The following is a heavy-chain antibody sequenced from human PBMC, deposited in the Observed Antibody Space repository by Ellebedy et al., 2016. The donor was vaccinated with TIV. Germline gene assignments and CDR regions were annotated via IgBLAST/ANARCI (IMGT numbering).Heavy chain of an antibody. J-gene: IGHJ4*01. CDR1: GFTFTDFD. CDR3: ARGSDYHLYFDY. V-gene: IGHV3-11*01. Sequence: GGSLRLSCAASGFTFTDFDLGWVRQAPGSGLEWVSYISSSGRTQYYADSVKGRFPISRDNARNSLYLQLNNLRGEDAAVYYCARGSDYHLYFDYWGHGNLVTVSA. D-gene: IGHD4-17*01. CDR2: ISSSGRTQ.